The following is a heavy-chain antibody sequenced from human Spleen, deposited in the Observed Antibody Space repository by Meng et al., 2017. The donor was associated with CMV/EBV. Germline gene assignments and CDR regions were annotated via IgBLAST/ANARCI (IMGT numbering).Heavy chain of an antibody. CDR2: ISSRSTYI. CDR1: EFTFSNYI. J-gene: IGHJ4*02. CDR3: ARSVVVPAATTGLDY. D-gene: IGHD2-2*01. V-gene: IGHV3-21*01. Sequence: GGSLRLSCAASEFTFSNYIMNWVRQAPGKGLEWVSSISSRSTYISYADSVKGRFTVSRDNAKNSLYLQMDSLRAEDTAVYYCARSVVVPAATTGLDYWGQGTLVTVSS.